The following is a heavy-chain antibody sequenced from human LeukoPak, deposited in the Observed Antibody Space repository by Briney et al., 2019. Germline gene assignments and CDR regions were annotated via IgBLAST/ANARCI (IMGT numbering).Heavy chain of an antibody. CDR2: IIPIFGTA. V-gene: IGHV1-69*05. CDR3: ARDQGGYYDSSGYYDY. CDR1: GGTFSSYA. Sequence: ASVKVSCKASGGTFSSYAISWVRQAPGQGLEWMGRIIPIFGTANYAQKFQGRVTITTDEPTSTAYMELSSLRSEDTAVYYCARDQGGYYDSSGYYDYWGQGTLVTVSS. J-gene: IGHJ4*02. D-gene: IGHD3-22*01.